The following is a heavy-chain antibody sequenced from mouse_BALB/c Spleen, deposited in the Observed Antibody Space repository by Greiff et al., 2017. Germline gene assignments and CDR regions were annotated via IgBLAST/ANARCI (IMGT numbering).Heavy chain of an antibody. D-gene: IGHD1-1*01. CDR3: ARGDGSPYYYAMDY. CDR1: GFNIKDTY. Sequence: VQLQQSGAELVKPGASVKLSCTASGFNIKDTYMHWVKQRPEQGLEWIGRIDPANGNTKYDPKFQGKATITADTSSNTAYLQLSSLTSEDTAVYYCARGDGSPYYYAMDYWGQGTSVTVSS. CDR2: IDPANGNT. J-gene: IGHJ4*01. V-gene: IGHV14-3*02.